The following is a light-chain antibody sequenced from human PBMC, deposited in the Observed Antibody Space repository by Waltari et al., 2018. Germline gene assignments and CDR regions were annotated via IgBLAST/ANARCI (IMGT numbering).Light chain of an antibody. CDR1: RSDIGGYNS. CDR3: SSDTSSTTWV. J-gene: IGLJ2*01. Sequence: QSALTQPASVSGSPGQSITISCTGTRSDIGGYNSVSWYQHHPDKAPRLMIYEVSNRPSGVANRFSGAKSGNTASLTISGLQAEDEAEYYGSSDTSSTTWVFGGGTKLTVL. V-gene: IGLV2-14*01. CDR2: EVS.